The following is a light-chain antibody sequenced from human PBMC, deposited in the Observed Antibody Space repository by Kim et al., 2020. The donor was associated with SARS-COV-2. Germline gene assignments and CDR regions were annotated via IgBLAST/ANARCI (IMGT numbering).Light chain of an antibody. Sequence: EIVMTQSPATLSVSPGERVTLSCRASQTISTTLAWYQQKPGQTPRLLIYHASTRATGVPARFSGSGSGTEFTLTISSLQSEDFAVYYCQQYNDWPLTFGGGTKLEI. CDR3: QQYNDWPLT. CDR1: QTISTT. CDR2: HAS. V-gene: IGKV3-15*01. J-gene: IGKJ4*01.